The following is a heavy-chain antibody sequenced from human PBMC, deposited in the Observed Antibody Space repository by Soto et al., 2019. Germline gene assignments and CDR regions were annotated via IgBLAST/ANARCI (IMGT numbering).Heavy chain of an antibody. CDR2: IIPIFGTA. CDR3: AQGGAIVATIPYYGMDV. V-gene: IGHV1-69*13. D-gene: IGHD5-12*01. CDR1: GGAFSSYA. J-gene: IGHJ6*02. Sequence: SVKVSCKASGGAFSSYAISWVRQAPGQGLEWMGGIIPIFGTANYAQKFQGRVTITADESTSTAYMELSSLRSEDTAVYYCAQGGAIVATIPYYGMDVWGQGTTVTVSS.